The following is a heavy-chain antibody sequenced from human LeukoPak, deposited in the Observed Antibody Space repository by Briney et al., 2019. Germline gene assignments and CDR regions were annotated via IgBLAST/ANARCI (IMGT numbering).Heavy chain of an antibody. D-gene: IGHD2-2*01. CDR3: ARAYCSGPTCQHGELNFDY. CDR1: GYNFTTFD. J-gene: IGHJ4*02. V-gene: IGHV1-8*03. Sequence: ASVKVSCKASGYNFTTFDMNWVRQATGQGLEWMGWMNPNSGSTGYAQKFQGRVTLTMDTSKATAYMEVSSLTSEDTAVYYCARAYCSGPTCQHGELNFDYWGQGTLVTVSS. CDR2: MNPNSGST.